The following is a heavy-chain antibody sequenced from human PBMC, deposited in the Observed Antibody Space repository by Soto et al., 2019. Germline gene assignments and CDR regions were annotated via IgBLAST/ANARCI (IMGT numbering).Heavy chain of an antibody. D-gene: IGHD1-20*01. CDR1: GGSFSGYY. CDR3: AIGVYSDY. Sequence: SETLSLTCAVYGGSFSGYYWSWIRQPPGKGLEWIGEINHSGSTNYNPSLKSRVTISVDTSKNQFSLKLSSVTAADTAVYYCAIGVYSDYWGQGTLVTGSS. V-gene: IGHV4-34*01. CDR2: INHSGST. J-gene: IGHJ4*02.